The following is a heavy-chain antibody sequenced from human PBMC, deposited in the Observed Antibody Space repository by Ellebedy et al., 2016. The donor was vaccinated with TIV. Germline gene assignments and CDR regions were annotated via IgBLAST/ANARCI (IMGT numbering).Heavy chain of an antibody. CDR2: IIPGGNTK. D-gene: IGHD2-21*02. CDR3: ARDWSAVTLKPNDY. CDR1: GFTFSTYG. J-gene: IGHJ4*02. V-gene: IGHV3-7*01. Sequence: GESLKISXAASGFTFSTYGMHWVRQAPGKGLEWVADIIPGGNTKYYLDSVKGRFTISRDDAENSLYLQMNSLRAEDTAVYYCARDWSAVTLKPNDYWGQGTLVVVSS.